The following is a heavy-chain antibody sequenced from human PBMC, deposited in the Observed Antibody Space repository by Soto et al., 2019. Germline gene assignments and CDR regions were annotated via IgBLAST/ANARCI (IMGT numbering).Heavy chain of an antibody. CDR1: GGSISSGGYY. CDR2: ISYSGST. D-gene: IGHD6-19*01. V-gene: IGHV4-31*11. J-gene: IGHJ6*02. CDR3: ATGGAVAVNYYGMDV. Sequence: PSETLSLTCAVSGGSISSGGYYWTWIRQHPGKGLEWIGHISYSGSTFYNPSLKSRLTVSGETSKNQFSLKLSSVTAADTAVYYCATGGAVAVNYYGMDVWGQGTTVTVSS.